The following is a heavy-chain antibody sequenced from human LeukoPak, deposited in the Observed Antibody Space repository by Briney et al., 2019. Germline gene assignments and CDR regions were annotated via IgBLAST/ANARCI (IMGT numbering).Heavy chain of an antibody. CDR3: ARVGMVRGVFDY. D-gene: IGHD3-10*01. V-gene: IGHV4-59*12. Sequence: SETLSLTCTVSGGSISSYYWSWIRQPPGKGLEWIGYIYDSGSTNYNPSLKSRVTISVDTSKNQFSLKLTSVTAADTAVYYCARVGMVRGVFDYWGQGTLVTVSS. CDR1: GGSISSYY. CDR2: IYDSGST. J-gene: IGHJ4*02.